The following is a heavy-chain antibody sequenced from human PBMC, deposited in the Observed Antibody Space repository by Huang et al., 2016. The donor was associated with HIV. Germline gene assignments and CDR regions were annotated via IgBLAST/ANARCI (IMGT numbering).Heavy chain of an antibody. CDR3: ARHMDCSSSSCLAGGHERGPFDM. CDR2: IYYRGST. CDR1: GGSISSSSYY. J-gene: IGHJ3*02. Sequence: QLQLQESGPGLVKPSETLSLTCSVSGGSISSSSYYWGWIRQPPGKGLAWIGSIYYRGSTFDNPSLKSRVTISVDTAKNQFSLRLSSVTAADTSVYYCARHMDCSSSSCLAGGHERGPFDMWGQGTMVTVSS. D-gene: IGHD2-2*01. V-gene: IGHV4-39*01.